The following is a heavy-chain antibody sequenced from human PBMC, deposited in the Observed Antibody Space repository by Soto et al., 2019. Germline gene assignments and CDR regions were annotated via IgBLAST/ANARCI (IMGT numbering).Heavy chain of an antibody. CDR1: GFSFSTYG. CDR2: IWHDGSNK. D-gene: IGHD3-9*01. V-gene: IGHV3-33*01. J-gene: IGHJ4*02. CDR3: ARRSSAGYDILTG. Sequence: GGSLRLSCAASGFSFSTYGMHWVRQAPGKGLEWVALIWHDGSNKYYADSVKGRFTISRDNSKNTLYLQMNSLRAEDTAVYYCARRSSAGYDILTGWGQGALVTVSS.